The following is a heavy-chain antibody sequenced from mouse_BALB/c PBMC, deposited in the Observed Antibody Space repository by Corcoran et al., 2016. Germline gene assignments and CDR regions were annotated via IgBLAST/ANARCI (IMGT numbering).Heavy chain of an antibody. CDR1: GYTFTNYG. Sequence: QIQLVQSGPELKKPGETVKISCKASGYTFTNYGMNWVKQAPGKGLKCMGWINTYTGEPTYADDFKGRFAFSVETSASTAYLQINNLKNEDMTTYFCAREYGSSYWVAYWDQGTLVTVSA. CDR3: AREYGSSYWVAY. CDR2: INTYTGEP. D-gene: IGHD1-1*01. V-gene: IGHV9-1*02. J-gene: IGHJ3*01.